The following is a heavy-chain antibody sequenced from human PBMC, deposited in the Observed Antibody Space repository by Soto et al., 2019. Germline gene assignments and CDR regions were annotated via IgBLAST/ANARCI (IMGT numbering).Heavy chain of an antibody. CDR3: ARAFSDAFDI. J-gene: IGHJ3*02. V-gene: IGHV3-11*01. CDR1: GFTFSDYY. Sequence: KPGGSLRLSCAASGFTFSDYYMTWIRQAPGKGLEWVSYISSSGTGIYYADSVRGRFTISRDNAKNSLYLQMSSLRAEETAVYYCARAFSDAFDIWGQGTMVTVSS. CDR2: ISSSGTGI.